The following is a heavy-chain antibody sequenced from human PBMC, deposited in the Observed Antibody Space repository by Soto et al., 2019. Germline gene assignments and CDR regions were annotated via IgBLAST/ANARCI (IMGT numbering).Heavy chain of an antibody. CDR2: IKGDGIST. Sequence: EVHLVESGGGLVQSGGSLRLSCAASGFTFRSYWMHWVRQAPGKGLVWVSRIKGDGISTNYADSVKGRFTISRDNAKDTVFLQMNGLSADDTAVYYCARGAMGNYYNDYWGQGTLVTVSS. D-gene: IGHD3-10*01. CDR1: GFTFRSYW. J-gene: IGHJ4*02. CDR3: ARGAMGNYYNDY. V-gene: IGHV3-74*01.